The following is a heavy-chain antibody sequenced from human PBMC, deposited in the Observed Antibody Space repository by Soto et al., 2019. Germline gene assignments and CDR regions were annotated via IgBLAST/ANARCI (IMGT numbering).Heavy chain of an antibody. CDR1: GSSLSNARMG. V-gene: IGHV2-26*01. Sequence: QVTLKESGPVLVKPTETLTLTCTVSGSSLSNARMGVSWIRQPPGKALEWLAHIFSNDEKSYSTSLKSRLTXSXDXSKSQVVLTMTNMDPVDTATYYCARITVGATYYFDYWGQGTLVTVSS. J-gene: IGHJ4*02. D-gene: IGHD1-26*01. CDR3: ARITVGATYYFDY. CDR2: IFSNDEK.